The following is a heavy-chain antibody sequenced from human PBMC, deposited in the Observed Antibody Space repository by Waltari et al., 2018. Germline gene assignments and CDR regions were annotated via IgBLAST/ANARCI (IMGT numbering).Heavy chain of an antibody. CDR3: AREGIVVTVGTGGNWFDP. J-gene: IGHJ5*02. CDR2: TNPNSGAT. CDR1: GYTVTGYF. Sequence: QVQLVQSGAEMKERGASVKVACRASGYTVTGYFLRWVRQAPGQGLEWMGWTNPNSGATNYAQKFQGRVTMTRDTSINTAYMELSRLRSDDTAVYYCAREGIVVTVGTGGNWFDPWGQGTLVTVSS. D-gene: IGHD2-2*01. V-gene: IGHV1-2*02.